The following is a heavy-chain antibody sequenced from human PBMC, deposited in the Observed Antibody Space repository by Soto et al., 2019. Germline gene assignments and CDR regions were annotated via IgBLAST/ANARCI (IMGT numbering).Heavy chain of an antibody. CDR1: GGSVTISNW. V-gene: IGHV4-4*02. CDR2: IHHSGST. J-gene: IGHJ6*03. D-gene: IGHD1-26*01. Sequence: QVQLQESGPGLVKPLGTLSLTCAVSGGSVTISNWWSWVRQTPGKGLEWIGQIHHSGSTNYNPSLTSRVTISVDKSKNQFSLEMKSVTAADTAVYYCARGGYYFYMDVWGKGTTVTVSS. CDR3: ARGGYYFYMDV.